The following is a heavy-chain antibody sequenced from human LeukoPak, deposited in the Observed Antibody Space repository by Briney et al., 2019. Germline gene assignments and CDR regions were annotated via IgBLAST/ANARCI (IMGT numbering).Heavy chain of an antibody. Sequence: ASVKVSCKASGYTFTGYYMHWVRQAPGEGLEWMGWIKPNSGGTNYAQNFQGRVTMTRDTSISTAYMELIRLRSDDTAVYYCARAYGSGSQFDYWGQGTLVTVSS. CDR2: IKPNSGGT. D-gene: IGHD3-10*01. CDR3: ARAYGSGSQFDY. V-gene: IGHV1-2*02. CDR1: GYTFTGYY. J-gene: IGHJ4*02.